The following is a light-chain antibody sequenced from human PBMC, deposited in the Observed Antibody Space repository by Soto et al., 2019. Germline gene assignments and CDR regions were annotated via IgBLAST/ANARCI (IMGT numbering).Light chain of an antibody. J-gene: IGKJ2*01. CDR2: GAS. CDR3: QQDNNWPPYT. CDR1: QSISTN. Sequence: EIVMTQSPATLSVSPGERATLSCRASQSISTNLAWYQQKPGQAPRLVIYGASARATGIPARFSGSGSGTEFTLTISSLQSEDFAVYYCQQDNNWPPYTFGQGTKLEI. V-gene: IGKV3-15*01.